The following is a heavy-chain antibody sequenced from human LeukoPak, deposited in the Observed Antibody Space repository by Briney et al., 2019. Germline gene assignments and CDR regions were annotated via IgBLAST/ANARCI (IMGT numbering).Heavy chain of an antibody. CDR2: INHSGST. CDR1: GGSFSGYY. D-gene: IGHD1-26*01. CDR3: ARAEVVGATTSRRFDP. J-gene: IGHJ5*02. V-gene: IGHV4-34*01. Sequence: PSETLSLTCAVYGGSFSGYYWSCIRQPPGKGLEWIGEINHSGSTNYNPSLKSRVTISVDTSKNQFSLKLSSVTGADTAVYYCARAEVVGATTSRRFDPWGQGTLVTVSS.